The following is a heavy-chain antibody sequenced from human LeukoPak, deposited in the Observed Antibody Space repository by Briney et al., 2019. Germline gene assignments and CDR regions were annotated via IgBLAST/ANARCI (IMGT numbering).Heavy chain of an antibody. D-gene: IGHD2-8*01. J-gene: IGHJ6*03. V-gene: IGHV1-46*01. Sequence: ASVKVSCKAFGYTFTSNYMHWVRQAPGQGPEWMGVISPSGGSTTYAQKFQGRVTLTRDMSTSTDYLELSSLRSEDTAVYYCARGGDIVLMVYASYYYHYMDVWGKGTTVTVSS. CDR1: GYTFTSNY. CDR3: ARGGDIVLMVYASYYYHYMDV. CDR2: ISPSGGST.